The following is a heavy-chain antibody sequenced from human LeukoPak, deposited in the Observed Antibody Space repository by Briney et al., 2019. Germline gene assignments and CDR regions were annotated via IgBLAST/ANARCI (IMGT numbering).Heavy chain of an antibody. V-gene: IGHV3-7*01. CDR1: GFTFTKYW. J-gene: IGHJ3*02. Sequence: GGSLRLSRAASGFTFTKYWMSWVRQAPGKGLEWVANIKQDGSEKYYVDSVKGRLTISRDNAKNSLYLQMNSLRAEDTAIYYCARERGGSSGFDIWGQGTMVTVSS. CDR3: ARERGGSSGFDI. CDR2: IKQDGSEK. D-gene: IGHD6-6*01.